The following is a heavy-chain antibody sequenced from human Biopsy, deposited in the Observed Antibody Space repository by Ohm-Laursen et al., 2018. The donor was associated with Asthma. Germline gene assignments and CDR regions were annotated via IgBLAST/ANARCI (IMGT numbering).Heavy chain of an antibody. Sequence: GTLSLTCDVYPGSFSGFFWTWIRQSPGKGLEWIGETNERGVTNNNPSLRSRVIISIDTYWNRVSLKLTSVTAADTAVYYCARGPELDVWGQGTTVTVSS. CDR3: ARGPELDV. CDR2: TNERGVT. CDR1: PGSFSGFF. V-gene: IGHV4-34*01. J-gene: IGHJ6*02.